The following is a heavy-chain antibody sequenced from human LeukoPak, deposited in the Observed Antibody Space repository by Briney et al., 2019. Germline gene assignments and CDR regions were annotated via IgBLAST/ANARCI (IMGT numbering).Heavy chain of an antibody. V-gene: IGHV4-39*07. CDR3: ARDSTSSNAFDI. CDR2: MSYSGHT. J-gene: IGHJ3*02. CDR1: GDSIGRINYY. Sequence: SETLSLTCTISGDSIGRINYYWGWIRQPPGKGLEWIVSMSYSGHTYYNPSLKSRVTTSIDTSKNQFSLKLSSVTAADTAVYYCARDSTSSNAFDIWGQGTMVTVSS. D-gene: IGHD2/OR15-2a*01.